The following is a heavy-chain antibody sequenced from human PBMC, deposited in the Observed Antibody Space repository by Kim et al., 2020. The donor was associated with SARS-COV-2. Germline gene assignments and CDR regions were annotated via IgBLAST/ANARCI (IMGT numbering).Heavy chain of an antibody. CDR2: IYYSGGP. D-gene: IGHD2-2*03. J-gene: IGHJ1*01. Sequence: SETLSLTCTVSGGSINSRYYYWSWIRPAPGKGLEWNGYIYYSGGPYYNSTLKSRAIISVDPTKHQLSLKVTSVTDADTAVHHCARVGSRSQHGGQRTLV. CDR1: GGSINSRYYY. V-gene: IGHV4-30-4*01. CDR3: ARVGSRSQH.